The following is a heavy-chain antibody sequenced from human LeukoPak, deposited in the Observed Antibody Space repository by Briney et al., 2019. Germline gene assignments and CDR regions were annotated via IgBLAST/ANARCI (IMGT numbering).Heavy chain of an antibody. CDR2: ISSSSSYI. V-gene: IGHV3-21*01. J-gene: IGHJ4*02. Sequence: PGGSLRLSCAASRFTFSSYSMNWVRQAPGKGLEWVSSISSSSSYIYYADSVKGRFTISRDNAKNSLYLQMNSLRAEDTAVYYCARDYYDSSGYYRFDYWGQGTLVTVSS. D-gene: IGHD3-22*01. CDR1: RFTFSSYS. CDR3: ARDYYDSSGYYRFDY.